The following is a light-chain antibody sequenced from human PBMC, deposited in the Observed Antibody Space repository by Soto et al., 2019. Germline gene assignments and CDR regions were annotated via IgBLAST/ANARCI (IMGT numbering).Light chain of an antibody. CDR2: DVS. CDR3: SSDTGSITLVV. CDR1: SSDVGGYNY. Sequence: QSALTQPASVSGSPGQSITISCTGTSSDVGGYNYVSWYQQHPGKAPKLMIYDVSNRPSGVSNRFSGSNSGNTASLTISGPRAEDEADYYCSSDTGSITLVVFGGGTKLTVL. J-gene: IGLJ2*01. V-gene: IGLV2-14*01.